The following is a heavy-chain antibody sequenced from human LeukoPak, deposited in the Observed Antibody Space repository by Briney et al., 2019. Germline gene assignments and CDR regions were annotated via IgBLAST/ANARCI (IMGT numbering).Heavy chain of an antibody. CDR3: ARRKVGMTVLRYFDWPFRY. D-gene: IGHD3-9*01. CDR1: GGSFSGYY. J-gene: IGHJ4*02. CDR2: INHSGST. V-gene: IGHV4-34*01. Sequence: SETLSLTCAVYGGSFSGYYWSWIRQPPGKGLEWIGEINHSGSTNYNPSLKSRVTISVDTSKNQFSLKLSSVTAADTAVYYCARRKVGMTVLRYFDWPFRYWGQGTLVTASS.